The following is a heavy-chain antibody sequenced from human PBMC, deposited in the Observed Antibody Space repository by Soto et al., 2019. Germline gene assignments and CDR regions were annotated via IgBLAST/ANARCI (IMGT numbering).Heavy chain of an antibody. J-gene: IGHJ4*02. V-gene: IGHV4-39*01. Sequence: PSETLSLTCTVSGGSFSSRSYYWGWIRQPPGKGLEWIGSIYNSGSTYYSPSLKSRVTISVDTSKNQFSLKLSSVTAADTAVYFCARASHYGDSWDYWGQGTLVTVSS. D-gene: IGHD4-17*01. CDR3: ARASHYGDSWDY. CDR1: GGSFSSRSYY. CDR2: IYNSGST.